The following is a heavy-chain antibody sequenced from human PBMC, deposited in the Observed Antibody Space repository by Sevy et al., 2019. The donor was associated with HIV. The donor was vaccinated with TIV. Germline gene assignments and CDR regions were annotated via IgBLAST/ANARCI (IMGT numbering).Heavy chain of an antibody. J-gene: IGHJ5*02. V-gene: IGHV4-39*01. CDR3: ARHPLGNLFDL. Sequence: SETLSLTCNVSGGSISSSRHYWGWIRQSPGKSLEWIGSRFYSGGAYYNPSLQSRVTMSVDTSKNQFSLNVNSVTAADTAVYYCARHPLGNLFDLWGQGILVTVSS. CDR2: RFYSGGA. D-gene: IGHD3-16*01. CDR1: GGSISSSRHY.